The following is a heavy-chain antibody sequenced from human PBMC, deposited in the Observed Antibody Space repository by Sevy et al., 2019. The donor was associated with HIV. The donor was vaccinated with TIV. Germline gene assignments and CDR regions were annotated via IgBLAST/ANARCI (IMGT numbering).Heavy chain of an antibody. CDR2: IYYSGST. CDR1: GDSISSGDYY. D-gene: IGHD3-22*01. J-gene: IGHJ4*02. V-gene: IGHV4-30-4*02. CDR3: ARAQYYYDRSGNYVLPRYYFDY. Sequence: SETLSLTCTVSGDSISSGDYYWSWIRQPPGKGLEWIGYIYYSGSTNYNPSLGCRVTISVDTSKNQFSLRLSSVPAADTAVYYCARAQYYYDRSGNYVLPRYYFDYWGQGALVTVSS.